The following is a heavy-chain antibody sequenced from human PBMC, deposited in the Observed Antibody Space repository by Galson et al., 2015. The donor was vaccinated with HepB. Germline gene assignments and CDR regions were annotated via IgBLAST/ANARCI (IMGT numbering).Heavy chain of an antibody. J-gene: IGHJ4*02. Sequence: SLRLSCAASGFTFSSYWMHWVRQAPGKGLEWVSAISGSGGSTYYADSVKGRFTISRDNSKNTLYLQMNSLRAEDTAVYYCAKDAHSGSYQSFDYWGQGTLVTVSS. CDR3: AKDAHSGSYQSFDY. CDR2: ISGSGGST. V-gene: IGHV3-23*01. CDR1: GFTFSSYW. D-gene: IGHD1-26*01.